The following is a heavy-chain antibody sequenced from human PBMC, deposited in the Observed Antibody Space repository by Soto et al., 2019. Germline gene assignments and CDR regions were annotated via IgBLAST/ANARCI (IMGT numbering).Heavy chain of an antibody. J-gene: IGHJ5*02. CDR2: INHSGST. D-gene: IGHD3-16*02. V-gene: IGHV4-34*01. Sequence: SETLSLTCAVYGGSFSGYYWSWIRQPPGKGLEWIGEINHSGSTNYNPSLKSRVTISVDTSKNQFSLKLSSVTAADTAVYYCARRYYDYMWGSYRPPEDWFDPWGQGTLVTVSS. CDR1: GGSFSGYY. CDR3: ARRYYDYMWGSYRPPEDWFDP.